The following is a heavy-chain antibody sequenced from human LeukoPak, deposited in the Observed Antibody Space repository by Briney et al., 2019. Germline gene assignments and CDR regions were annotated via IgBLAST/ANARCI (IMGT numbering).Heavy chain of an antibody. V-gene: IGHV4-59*12. CDR3: ASLVVVTAGDFDY. Sequence: SETLSLTCTVSGGSISSYYWSWIRQPPGKGLEWIGYIYYSGSTNYNPSLKSRVTISVDTSKNQFSLKLSSVTAADTAVYYCASLVVVTAGDFDYWGQGTLVTVSS. J-gene: IGHJ4*02. CDR2: IYYSGST. D-gene: IGHD2-21*02. CDR1: GGSISSYY.